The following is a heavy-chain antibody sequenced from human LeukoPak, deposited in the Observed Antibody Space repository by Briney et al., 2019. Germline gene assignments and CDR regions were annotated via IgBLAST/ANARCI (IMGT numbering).Heavy chain of an antibody. CDR3: ARLLRWVYYFDS. D-gene: IGHD2-21*01. Sequence: SETLSLTCTVSGGSISSNGYYWDWIRQPPGKGLEWIGSIYYSGSTYYNPSLTSRVTISVDTSKNQFSLKLSSVTAADTAVYYCARLLRWVYYFDSRGQGTLVTVSS. CDR2: IYYSGST. J-gene: IGHJ4*02. V-gene: IGHV4-39*01. CDR1: GGSISSNGYY.